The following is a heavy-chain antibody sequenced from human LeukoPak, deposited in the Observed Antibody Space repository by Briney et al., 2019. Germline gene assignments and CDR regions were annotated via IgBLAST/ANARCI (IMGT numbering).Heavy chain of an antibody. CDR1: GYTLTELS. CDR3: ATDRPITPLAFDI. CDR2: FDPEDGET. D-gene: IGHD5-24*01. V-gene: IGHV1-24*01. J-gene: IGHJ3*02. Sequence: APVKVSCKVSGYTLTELSMHWVRQAPGKGLEWMGGFDPEDGETIYAQKFQGRVTMTEDTSTDTAYRELSSLRSEDTAVYYCATDRPITPLAFDIWGQGTMVTVSS.